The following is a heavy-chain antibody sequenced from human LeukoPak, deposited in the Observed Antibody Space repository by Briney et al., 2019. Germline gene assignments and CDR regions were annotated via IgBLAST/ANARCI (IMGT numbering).Heavy chain of an antibody. CDR3: ARNNYYGSGSYKLRYYYYMDV. D-gene: IGHD3-10*01. Sequence: GGSLRLSCAASGFTFSDYYMSWIRQAPGKGLEWVSYISSSGSTIYYADSVKGRFTISRDNAKNSLYLQMNSLRAEDTAVYYCARNNYYGSGSYKLRYYYYMDVWGKGTTVTVSS. V-gene: IGHV3-11*04. CDR2: ISSSGSTI. J-gene: IGHJ6*03. CDR1: GFTFSDYY.